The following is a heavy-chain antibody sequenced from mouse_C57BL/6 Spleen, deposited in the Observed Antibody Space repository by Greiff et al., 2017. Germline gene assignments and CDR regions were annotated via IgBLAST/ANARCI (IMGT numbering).Heavy chain of an antibody. D-gene: IGHD3-2*02. CDR3: AREGQLRLHAMDY. J-gene: IGHJ4*01. CDR2: INPSNGGT. CDR1: GYTFTSYW. V-gene: IGHV1-53*01. Sequence: QVQLQQSGTELVKPGASVKLSCKASGYTFTSYWMHWVKQRPGQGLEWIGNINPSNGGTNYNEKFKSKATLTVDKSSSTAYMQLSSLTSEDSAVYYCAREGQLRLHAMDYWGQGTTVTVAT.